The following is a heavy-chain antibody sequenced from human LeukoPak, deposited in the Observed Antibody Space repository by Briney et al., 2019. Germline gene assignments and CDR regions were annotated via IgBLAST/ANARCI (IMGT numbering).Heavy chain of an antibody. CDR3: ASLSRATYYFDY. CDR2: IYYSGST. CDR1: GGSISSGGYF. D-gene: IGHD1-26*01. J-gene: IGHJ4*02. Sequence: PSETLSLTCTVSGGSISSGGYFWSWIRQHPGKGLEWIGYIYYSGSTYYNPSLKSRVTISVDTSKNQFSLKLSSVTAADTAVYYCASLSRATYYFDYWGQGTLVTVSS. V-gene: IGHV4-31*03.